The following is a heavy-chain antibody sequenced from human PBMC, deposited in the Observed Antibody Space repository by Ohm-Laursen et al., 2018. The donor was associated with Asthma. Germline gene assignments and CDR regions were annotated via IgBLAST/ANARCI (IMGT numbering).Heavy chain of an antibody. Sequence: SDTLSLTCTVSGGSVSSGSYYWSWIRQPPGKGLEWIGYIYFSGSTNYNPSLKSRVTISVDTSKNQISLKLTAVTAADTAVYYCARLVGATNSFGMDVWGQGTTVTVSS. CDR3: ARLVGATNSFGMDV. CDR2: IYFSGST. D-gene: IGHD1-26*01. CDR1: GGSVSSGSYY. J-gene: IGHJ6*02. V-gene: IGHV4-61*01.